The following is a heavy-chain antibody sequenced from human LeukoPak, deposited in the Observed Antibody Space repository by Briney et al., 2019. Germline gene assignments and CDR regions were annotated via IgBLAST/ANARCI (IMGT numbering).Heavy chain of an antibody. V-gene: IGHV1-24*01. D-gene: IGHD3-22*01. CDR2: FDPEDGET. CDR3: ARVPLPMTDYYDRGYDAFDI. Sequence: ASVKVSCKVSGYTLTELSMHWVRQAPGKGLEWMGGFDPEDGETIYAQKFQGRVTMTEDTSTDTAYMELSSLRSEDTAVYYCARVPLPMTDYYDRGYDAFDIWGQGTMVTVSS. J-gene: IGHJ3*02. CDR1: GYTLTELS.